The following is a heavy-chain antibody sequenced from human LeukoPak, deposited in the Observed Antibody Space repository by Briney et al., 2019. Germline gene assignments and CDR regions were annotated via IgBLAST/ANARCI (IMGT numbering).Heavy chain of an antibody. V-gene: IGHV4-59*01. J-gene: IGHJ4*02. CDR3: ARGGVRDFDS. CDR1: GGSITSYY. D-gene: IGHD4-17*01. Sequence: SETLSLTCTVSGGSITSYYWSWIRQSPGKGLEWIGYIYYSGSGSTNYNPSLKSRVIISVDTSKSQFSLKLSSVTAADTAVYYCARGGVRDFDSWGQGTLVTVSS. CDR2: IYYSGSGST.